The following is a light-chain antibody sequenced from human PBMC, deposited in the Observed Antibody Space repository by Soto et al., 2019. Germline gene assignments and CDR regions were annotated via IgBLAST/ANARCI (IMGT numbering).Light chain of an antibody. J-gene: IGKJ5*01. CDR3: QQYSGYPIT. Sequence: DIQMTQSPSSLSASVGDRVSITCRASQAISTYVAWFQQRPGKAPKSLVYGASSLQSGVPSRFSGSGSGTEFTLTINSLQPEDFGTYYCQQYSGYPITFGQGTRLEI. CDR2: GAS. CDR1: QAISTY. V-gene: IGKV1-16*01.